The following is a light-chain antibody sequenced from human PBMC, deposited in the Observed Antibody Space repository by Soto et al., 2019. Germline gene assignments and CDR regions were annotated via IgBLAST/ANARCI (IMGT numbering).Light chain of an antibody. V-gene: IGKV2-28*01. CDR3: MQALQTPYA. CDR1: QSLLHSNGYTF. CDR2: WGF. Sequence: DIVVTQSPLSLPVTPGEPASISCRSSQSLLHSNGYTFLDWYLQRPGQSPQLLIYWGFTRASGVPDRFSGSGSGTEFTLKISRVEAEDVGVYYCMQALQTPYAFGQGTKLEIK. J-gene: IGKJ2*01.